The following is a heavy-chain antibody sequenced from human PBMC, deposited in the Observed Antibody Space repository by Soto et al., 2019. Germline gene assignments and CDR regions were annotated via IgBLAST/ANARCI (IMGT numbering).Heavy chain of an antibody. CDR3: AFSAVYYFDP. J-gene: IGHJ5*02. D-gene: IGHD3-9*01. CDR1: SGSISSGDYY. CDR2: IYYSGST. Sequence: SETLSLTCTVSSGSISSGDYYWSWIRQPPGNGLEWIGYIYYSGSTYYTPSLKSRVTISVDTSKIQFSMKLTSVTAADTAVYYCAFSAVYYFDPWGQGTLVTVSS. V-gene: IGHV4-30-4*02.